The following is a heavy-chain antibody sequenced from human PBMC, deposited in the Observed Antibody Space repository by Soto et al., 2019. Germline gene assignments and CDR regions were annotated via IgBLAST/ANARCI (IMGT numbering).Heavy chain of an antibody. Sequence: ASVKVSCKASGYTFTSYGISWVRQAPGQGLEWMGWISAYNGNTNYAQKLQGRVTMATDTSTSTAYMELRSLRSDDTAVYYCARDNYDSSGYYSYFDYWGQGTLVTVSS. V-gene: IGHV1-18*01. CDR2: ISAYNGNT. CDR1: GYTFTSYG. CDR3: ARDNYDSSGYYSYFDY. J-gene: IGHJ4*02. D-gene: IGHD3-22*01.